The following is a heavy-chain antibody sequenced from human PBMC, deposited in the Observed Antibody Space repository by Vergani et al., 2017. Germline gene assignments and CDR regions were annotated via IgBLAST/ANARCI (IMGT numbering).Heavy chain of an antibody. CDR3: ARFGDATLQLWGRHYYFDY. CDR1: GYRFTSYW. D-gene: IGHD5-18*01. CDR2: IYPGDSDT. V-gene: IGHV5-51*03. J-gene: IGHJ4*02. Sequence: EVQLVQSGAEVKKPGESLKISCKGSGYRFTSYWIGWVRQMPGKGLEWMGIIYPGDSDTRYSPSFQGQVNISADKSISTAYLQWSSLKASATAMYYCARFGDATLQLWGRHYYFDYWGQGTLVTVSS.